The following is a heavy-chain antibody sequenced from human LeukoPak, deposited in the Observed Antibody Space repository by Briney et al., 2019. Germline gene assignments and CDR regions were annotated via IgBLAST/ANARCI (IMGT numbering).Heavy chain of an antibody. V-gene: IGHV3-13*01. CDR1: GXXFSDYD. Sequence: GGSLRLSXXASGXXFSDYDMXWVRQATGKGLEWVSAIGTAGDTYYTGSVKGRFTISRENAKNSLYLQINSLRAGDTAVYYCARVAKERVGGVYYFDYWGQGTLVTVSS. D-gene: IGHD1-1*01. CDR2: IGTAGDT. CDR3: ARVAKERVGGVYYFDY. J-gene: IGHJ4*02.